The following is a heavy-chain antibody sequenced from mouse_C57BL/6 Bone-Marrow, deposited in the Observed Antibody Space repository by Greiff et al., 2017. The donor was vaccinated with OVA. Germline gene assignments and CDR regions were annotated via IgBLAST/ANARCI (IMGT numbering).Heavy chain of an antibody. Sequence: VQLQQPGAELVKPGASVKLSCKASGYTFTSYWMQWVKQRPGQGLEWIGEIDPSDSYTNYNQKFKGNATLTVDTSSSTAYMQLSSRKSEYSAVYYWARWEGYYYGSSLYYYAMDYGGQGTSVTVSS. CDR3: ARWEGYYYGSSLYYYAMDY. J-gene: IGHJ4*01. CDR1: GYTFTSYW. CDR2: IDPSDSYT. V-gene: IGHV1-50*01. D-gene: IGHD1-1*01.